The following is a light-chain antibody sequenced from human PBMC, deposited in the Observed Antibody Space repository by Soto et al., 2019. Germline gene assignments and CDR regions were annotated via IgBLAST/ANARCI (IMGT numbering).Light chain of an antibody. CDR1: QSISSY. CDR3: QQSFNTPWT. J-gene: IGKJ1*01. Sequence: DIQMTQSPSSLSASVGDRVTIPCRASQSISSYLNWYQQKPGKAPKLLIYAASSLQSGVPSRFSGSGSGTDFTLTISSLQPEDFANYYCQQSFNTPWTFGQGTKVEIK. V-gene: IGKV1-39*01. CDR2: AAS.